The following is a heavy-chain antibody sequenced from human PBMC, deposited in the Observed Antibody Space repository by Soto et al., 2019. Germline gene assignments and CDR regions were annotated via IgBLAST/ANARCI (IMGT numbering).Heavy chain of an antibody. D-gene: IGHD3-9*01. CDR1: GGTFSSYA. CDR3: ACTDYYSNYYYYGMDV. Sequence: ASVKLSCKASGGTFSSYAISWVRQAPGQGLEWMGGIIPIFGTANYAQKFQGRVTIIADESTSTAYMELTSLRSEDTAVYYCACTDYYSNYYYYGMDVWGQGTTVTVSS. V-gene: IGHV1-69*13. CDR2: IIPIFGTA. J-gene: IGHJ6*02.